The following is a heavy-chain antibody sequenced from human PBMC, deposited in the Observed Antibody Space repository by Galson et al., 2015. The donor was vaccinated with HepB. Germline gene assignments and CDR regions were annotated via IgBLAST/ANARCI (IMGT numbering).Heavy chain of an antibody. CDR1: GYTFTGYF. Sequence: SVKVSCKASGYTFTGYFMHWVRQAPGQGLEWMGRINPNSGATNYAQKFQGRVTLTRDTSISTAYMELSSLRSDDTAVYYCARSGYCTDGVCRIDYWGRGTLVTVSS. CDR3: ARSGYCTDGVCRIDY. J-gene: IGHJ4*02. V-gene: IGHV1-2*06. D-gene: IGHD2-8*01. CDR2: INPNSGAT.